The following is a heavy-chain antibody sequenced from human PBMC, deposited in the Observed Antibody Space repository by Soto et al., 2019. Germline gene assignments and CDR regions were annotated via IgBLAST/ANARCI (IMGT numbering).Heavy chain of an antibody. CDR3: AREGGTTMIVVPPLDY. Sequence: EVQLVESGGGLVQPGGSLRLSCAASGFTFSSYSMNWVRQAPGKGLEWVSYISSSSSTIYYADSVKGRFTISRDNAKNSLYLQMNSLRDEDTAVYYCAREGGTTMIVVPPLDYWGQGTLVTVSS. CDR2: ISSSSSTI. D-gene: IGHD3-22*01. CDR1: GFTFSSYS. J-gene: IGHJ4*02. V-gene: IGHV3-48*02.